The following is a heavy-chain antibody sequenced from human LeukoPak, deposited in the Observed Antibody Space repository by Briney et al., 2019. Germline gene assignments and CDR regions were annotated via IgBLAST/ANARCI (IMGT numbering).Heavy chain of an antibody. V-gene: IGHV4-4*07. CDR1: GGSISSYY. D-gene: IGHD5-24*01. CDR3: ARHLGRWDYFDY. Sequence: SETLSLTCTVPGGSISSYYWSWIRQPAGKGLEWIGRIYSSGSTNYNPSLKSRVTMSVDTSKNQLSLKLSSVTAADTAVYYCARHLGRWDYFDYWGQGTLVTVSS. J-gene: IGHJ4*02. CDR2: IYSSGST.